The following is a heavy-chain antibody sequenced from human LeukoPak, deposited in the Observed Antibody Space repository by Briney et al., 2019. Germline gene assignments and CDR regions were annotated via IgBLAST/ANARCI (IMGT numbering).Heavy chain of an antibody. V-gene: IGHV1-18*01. Sequence: EASVKVSCKASGYTFTSYGISWVRQAPGQGLEWMGWISAYNGNTNYAQKLQGRVTMTTDTSTSTAYMELRSLRSDDTAVYYCARDKLTGIYYYYYYMDVWGKGTTVTVSS. J-gene: IGHJ6*03. CDR2: ISAYNGNT. CDR3: ARDKLTGIYYYYYYMDV. D-gene: IGHD7-27*01. CDR1: GYTFTSYG.